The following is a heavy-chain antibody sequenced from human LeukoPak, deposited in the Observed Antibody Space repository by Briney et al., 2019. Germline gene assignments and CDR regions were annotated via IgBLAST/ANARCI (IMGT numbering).Heavy chain of an antibody. CDR1: VYTVTTQV. CDR2: INANSGNT. J-gene: IGHJ6*03. CDR3: ARGPAYSNYGAYYYYYMDV. Sequence: ASVKLSSNAAVYTVTTQVINSVPQSTGQGLNGIVSINANSGNTGYAQKFQGRVTINRNTSISTAYMELSSLRSEDTAVYYCARGPAYSNYGAYYYYYMDVWGKGTTVTVSS. V-gene: IGHV1-8*01. D-gene: IGHD4-11*01.